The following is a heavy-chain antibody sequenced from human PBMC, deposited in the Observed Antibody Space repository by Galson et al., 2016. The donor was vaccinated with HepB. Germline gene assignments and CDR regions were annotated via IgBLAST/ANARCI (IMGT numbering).Heavy chain of an antibody. V-gene: IGHV3-33*01. D-gene: IGHD5-12*01. Sequence: SLRLSCAASGFTFSSHGMHWVRQAPGKAMEWVALISFDGKETFYADSVKGRFTVSRDNAKNSLYLHMSSLRAEDTAVYYCARDSTWSIVATVLFDPWGQGTLVTVSS. CDR3: ARDSTWSIVATVLFDP. J-gene: IGHJ5*02. CDR2: ISFDGKET. CDR1: GFTFSSHG.